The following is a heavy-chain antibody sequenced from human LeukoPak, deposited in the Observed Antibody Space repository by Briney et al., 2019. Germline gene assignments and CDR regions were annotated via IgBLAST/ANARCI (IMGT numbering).Heavy chain of an antibody. J-gene: IGHJ4*02. Sequence: PSETLSLTCTVSGYSISSGYYWGWIRQPPGKGLEWIGSIYHSGSTYYNPSLKSRVTISVDTSKNQFSLKLSSVTAADTAVYYCARAEGDYGVLDYWGQGTLVTVPS. CDR3: ARAEGDYGVLDY. V-gene: IGHV4-38-2*02. CDR1: GYSISSGYY. CDR2: IYHSGST. D-gene: IGHD4-17*01.